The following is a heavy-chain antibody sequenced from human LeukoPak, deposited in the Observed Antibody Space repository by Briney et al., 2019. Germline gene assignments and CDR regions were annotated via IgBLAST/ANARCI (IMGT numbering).Heavy chain of an antibody. Sequence: GGSLRLSCAASGLTFSSYAMSWVRQAPGKGLEWVSAISGSGGSTYYADSVKGRFTISRDNSKNTLYLQMNSLRAEDTAVYYCAKDLEQPVQNFDYWGQGTLVTVSS. CDR3: AKDLEQPVQNFDY. CDR1: GLTFSSYA. CDR2: ISGSGGST. D-gene: IGHD6-13*01. J-gene: IGHJ4*02. V-gene: IGHV3-23*01.